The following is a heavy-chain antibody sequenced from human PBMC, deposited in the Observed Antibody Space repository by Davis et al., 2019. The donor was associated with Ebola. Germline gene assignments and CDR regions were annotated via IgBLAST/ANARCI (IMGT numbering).Heavy chain of an antibody. CDR3: ARGKGILYSNWFDP. D-gene: IGHD2-8*01. V-gene: IGHV3-30*03. Sequence: GGSLRLSCAASGFTFSSYGMHWVRQAPGKGLEWVAVISYDGSNKYYADSVKGRFTISRDNSKNTLYLQMNSLRAEDTAVYYCARGKGILYSNWFDPWGQGTLVTVSS. J-gene: IGHJ5*02. CDR2: ISYDGSNK. CDR1: GFTFSSYG.